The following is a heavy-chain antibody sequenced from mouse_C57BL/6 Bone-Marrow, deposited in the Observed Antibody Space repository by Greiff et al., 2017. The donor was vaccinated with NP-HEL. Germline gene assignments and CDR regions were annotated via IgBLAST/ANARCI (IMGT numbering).Heavy chain of an antibody. CDR2: INPSNGGT. V-gene: IGHV1-53*01. D-gene: IGHD1-1*01. CDR1: GYTFTSYW. J-gene: IGHJ1*03. Sequence: QVQLQQPGTELVKPGASVKLSCKASGYTFTSYWMHWVKQRPGQGLEWIGNINPSNGGTNYNEKFKSKATLTVDKSSSTAYMQLSSLTSEDSAFYYCARFTTVVATRYFDVWGTGTTVTVSS. CDR3: ARFTTVVATRYFDV.